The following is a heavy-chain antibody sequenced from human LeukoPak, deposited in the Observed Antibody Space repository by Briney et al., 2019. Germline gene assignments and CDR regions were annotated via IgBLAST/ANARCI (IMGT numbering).Heavy chain of an antibody. D-gene: IGHD5-12*01. CDR3: AKEAGVEGYLDAFDI. CDR1: GFAFSSYY. Sequence: GGSLRLSCAASGFAFSSYYMSWVRQAPGKGPEWVSTISGSGDATYYGDSVKGRLTISRDNSKNTLYLQMNSLRAEDTAVYYCAKEAGVEGYLDAFDIWGQGTMVTVSS. V-gene: IGHV3-23*01. J-gene: IGHJ3*02. CDR2: ISGSGDAT.